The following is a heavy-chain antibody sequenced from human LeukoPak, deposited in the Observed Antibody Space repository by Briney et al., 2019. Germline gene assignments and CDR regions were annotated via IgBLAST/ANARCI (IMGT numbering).Heavy chain of an antibody. V-gene: IGHV3-30*18. CDR3: AKGPDY. J-gene: IGHJ4*02. CDR1: GFTLSSYG. CDR2: ISYDGSNK. Sequence: GGSLRLSCAASGFTLSSYGIHWVRQAPGKGLEWVAVISYDGSNKYYADSVKGRFTISRDNSKNTLYLQMNSLRAEDTAVYYCAKGPDYWGQGTLVTVSS.